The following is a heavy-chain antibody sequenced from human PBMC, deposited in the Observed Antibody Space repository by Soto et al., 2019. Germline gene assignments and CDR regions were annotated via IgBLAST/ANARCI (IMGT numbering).Heavy chain of an antibody. CDR3: ARDPDGLNYYDSSGYPP. CDR1: GYTFTSYY. CDR2: INPSGGST. Sequence: QVQLVQSGAEVKKPGASVKVSCKASGYTFTSYYMHWVRQAPGQGLEWMGIINPSGGSTSYAQKFQGRVTMNRDTSTSTVYMELSSLRSEDTAVYYCARDPDGLNYYDSSGYPPWGQGTLVTVSS. J-gene: IGHJ4*02. D-gene: IGHD3-22*01. V-gene: IGHV1-46*01.